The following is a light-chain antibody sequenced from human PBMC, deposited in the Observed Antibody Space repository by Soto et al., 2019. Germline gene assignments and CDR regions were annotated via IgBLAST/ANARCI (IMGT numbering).Light chain of an antibody. J-gene: IGLJ2*01. CDR1: SGHRTYA. CDR2: LNSDGSH. Sequence: QLVLTQSPSASASLGASVKLTCTLSSGHRTYAIAWHQQQPEKGPRFLMKLNSDGSHRKGDGIPDRFSGSSSGAERYLTISSLQSEEEADYYCQTWGTGIHVVFGGGTKLTVL. CDR3: QTWGTGIHVV. V-gene: IGLV4-69*01.